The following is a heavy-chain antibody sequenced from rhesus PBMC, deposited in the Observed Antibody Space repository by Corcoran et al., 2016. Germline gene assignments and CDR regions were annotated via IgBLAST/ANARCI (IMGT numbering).Heavy chain of an antibody. CDR1: GLSPSPSCMG. Sequence: QVTLKESGPALVKPTQTLTLTCTFSGLSPSPSCMGVGWICQPSRKTLEWLAHIYWNDDQYYSTSLKSRLTISKDTSKNQVVLTMTNMDPVDTDTYYCARRINWNYRYDYWGQGVLVTVSS. V-gene: IGHV2-1*01. D-gene: IGHD1-26*01. J-gene: IGHJ4*01. CDR2: IYWNDDQ. CDR3: ARRINWNYRYDY.